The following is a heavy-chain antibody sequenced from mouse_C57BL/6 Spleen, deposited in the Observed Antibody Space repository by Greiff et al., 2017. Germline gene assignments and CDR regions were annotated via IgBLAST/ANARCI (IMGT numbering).Heavy chain of an antibody. D-gene: IGHD1-1*01. J-gene: IGHJ2*01. Sequence: VQLQQSGPELVKPGASVKMSCKASGYTFTDYNMHWVKQSHGKSLEWIGYINPNNGGTSYNQKFKGKDTLTVNKSSSTAYMELRSLTSEDSAVYYCARSDYYGSSYVGDYFDYWGQGTTLTVSS. CDR2: INPNNGGT. CDR1: GYTFTDYN. V-gene: IGHV1-22*01. CDR3: ARSDYYGSSYVGDYFDY.